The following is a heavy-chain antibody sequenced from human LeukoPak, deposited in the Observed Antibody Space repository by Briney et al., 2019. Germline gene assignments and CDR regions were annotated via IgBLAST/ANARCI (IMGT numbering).Heavy chain of an antibody. CDR3: ARDPGDYVDY. J-gene: IGHJ4*02. Sequence: SQTLSLTCTVSGGSISSGSYYWSWIRQPAGKGLEWIGRSYTSGSTNYNPSLKRRVTIPVDTSKNQYSLKLSSVTAADTAVYYCARDPGDYVDYWGQGTLVTVSS. V-gene: IGHV4-61*02. CDR1: GGSISSGSYY. CDR2: SYTSGST.